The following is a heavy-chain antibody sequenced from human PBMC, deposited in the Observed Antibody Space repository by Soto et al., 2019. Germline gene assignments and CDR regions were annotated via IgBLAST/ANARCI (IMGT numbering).Heavy chain of an antibody. V-gene: IGHV3-11*01. CDR2: ISSSGSTI. J-gene: IGHJ4*02. CDR3: ARDAHYDSSGYYLDY. Sequence: GGSLRLSCAASGFTFSDYYMSWIRQAPGKGLEWVSYISSSGSTIYYADSVKGRFTISRDNAKNSLYLQMNSLRAEDTAVYYCARDAHYDSSGYYLDYWGQGTLVTVSS. CDR1: GFTFSDYY. D-gene: IGHD3-22*01.